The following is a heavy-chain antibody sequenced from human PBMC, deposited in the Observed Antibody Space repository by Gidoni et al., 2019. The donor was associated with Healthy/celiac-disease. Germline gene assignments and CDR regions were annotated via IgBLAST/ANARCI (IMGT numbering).Heavy chain of an antibody. V-gene: IGHV3-53*01. J-gene: IGHJ6*02. Sequence: EVQLLESGGGLIQPGGSLRLSCAASGFTVSSNYMSWVRQAPGKGLEWVSVIYSGGSTYYADSVKGRFTISRDNSKNTLYLQMNSLRAEDTAVYYCARDSEYYYYGMDVWGQGTTVTVSS. CDR3: ARDSEYYYYGMDV. CDR1: GFTVSSNY. CDR2: IYSGGST.